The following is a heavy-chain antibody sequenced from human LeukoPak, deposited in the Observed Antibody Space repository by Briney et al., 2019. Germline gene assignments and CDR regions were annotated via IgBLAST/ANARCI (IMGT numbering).Heavy chain of an antibody. CDR2: IYYSGST. V-gene: IGHV4-39*01. J-gene: IGHJ4*02. CDR3: ARHAGSYYTDFDY. Sequence: PSETLSLTCTASGGSISSSSYYWGWIRQPPGKGLEWIGSIYYSGSTYYNPSLKSRVTISVDTSKNQFSLKLSSVTAADTAVYYCARHAGSYYTDFDYWGQGTLVTVSS. CDR1: GGSISSSSYY. D-gene: IGHD3-10*01.